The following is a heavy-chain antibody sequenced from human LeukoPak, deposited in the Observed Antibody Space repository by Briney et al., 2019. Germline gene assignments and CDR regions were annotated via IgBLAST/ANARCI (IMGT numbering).Heavy chain of an antibody. J-gene: IGHJ4*02. CDR2: IGGYGGVNT. Sequence: PGGSLRLSCAASGFQLSSSWMTWVRQAPGKGLEWVSAIGGYGGVNTYYADSVKGRFTMSRDNSKNTLYLQMNSLRAEDTAVYYCASDEMDYYDSSGYYYSDYWGQGTLVTVSS. CDR3: ASDEMDYYDSSGYYYSDY. D-gene: IGHD3-22*01. CDR1: GFQLSSSW. V-gene: IGHV3-23*01.